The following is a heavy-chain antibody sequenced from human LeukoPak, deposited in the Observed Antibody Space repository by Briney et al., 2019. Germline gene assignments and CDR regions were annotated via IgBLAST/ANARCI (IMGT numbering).Heavy chain of an antibody. V-gene: IGHV4-39*01. Sequence: SETLSLTCTVSGGSISSSSYYWGWIRQPPGKGLEWIGSIYYSGSTYYNPSLKSRVTISVDTSKNQFSLKLSSVTAADTAVYYCARHPHSSSWYYFDYWGQGTLVTVSS. D-gene: IGHD6-13*01. CDR3: ARHPHSSSWYYFDY. CDR1: GGSISSSSYY. J-gene: IGHJ4*02. CDR2: IYYSGST.